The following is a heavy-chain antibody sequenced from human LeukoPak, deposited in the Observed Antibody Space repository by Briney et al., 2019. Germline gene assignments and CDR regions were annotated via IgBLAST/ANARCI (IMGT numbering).Heavy chain of an antibody. Sequence: GGSLRLSCAASGFTFSNYAMHWVRQAPGKGLEWVSSISSSSSYMYYADSVKGRFTISRDNAKNSLYLQMNSLRAEDTAVYYCARGFPSCFDYWGQGTLVTVSS. V-gene: IGHV3-21*01. J-gene: IGHJ4*02. CDR3: ARGFPSCFDY. CDR1: GFTFSNYA. CDR2: ISSSSSYM. D-gene: IGHD3-3*01.